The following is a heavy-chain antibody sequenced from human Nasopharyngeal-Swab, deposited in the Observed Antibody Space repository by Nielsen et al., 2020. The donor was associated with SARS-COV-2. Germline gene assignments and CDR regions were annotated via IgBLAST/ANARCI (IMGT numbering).Heavy chain of an antibody. V-gene: IGHV3-23*01. CDR2: ISGSGDNT. D-gene: IGHD3-9*01. Sequence: LKISCAGSAFTFSHYAMSWVRQAPGKGLEWVSAISGSGDNTYYADSVKGRFTISRDNPNNTLYLQMNSLRAEDTAVYYCAKPHLRYYDWLLFDYWGQGTLVTVSS. J-gene: IGHJ4*02. CDR3: AKPHLRYYDWLLFDY. CDR1: AFTFSHYA.